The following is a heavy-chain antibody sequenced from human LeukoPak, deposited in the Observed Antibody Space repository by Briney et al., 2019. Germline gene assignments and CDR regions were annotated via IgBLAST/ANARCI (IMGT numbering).Heavy chain of an antibody. J-gene: IGHJ4*02. CDR3: ATPWPYEDL. D-gene: IGHD5-12*01. CDR2: FDPEDGET. CDR1: GYTLTELS. V-gene: IGHV1-24*01. Sequence: ASVKVSCKVSGYTLTELSMHWVRQAPGKGLEWMGGFDPEDGETIYAQKFQGRVTMTGDTSTDTAYMELSSLRSEDTAVYYCATPWPYEDLWGQGTLVTVSS.